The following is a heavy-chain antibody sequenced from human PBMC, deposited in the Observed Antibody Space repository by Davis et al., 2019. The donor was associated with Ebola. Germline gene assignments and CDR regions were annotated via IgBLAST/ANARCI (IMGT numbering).Heavy chain of an antibody. Sequence: GSLRLSCAVYGGSFSGYYWSWIRQPPGKGLEWIGEINHSGSTNYNPSLKSRVTISVDTSKNQFSLKLSSVTAADTAVYYCAISGGLGIGDYWGQGTLVTVSS. D-gene: IGHD7-27*01. CDR2: INHSGST. CDR1: GGSFSGYY. V-gene: IGHV4-34*01. CDR3: AISGGLGIGDY. J-gene: IGHJ4*02.